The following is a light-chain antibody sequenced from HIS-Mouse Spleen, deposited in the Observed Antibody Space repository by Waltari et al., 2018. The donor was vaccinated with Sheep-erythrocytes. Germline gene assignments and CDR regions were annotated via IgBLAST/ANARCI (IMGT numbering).Light chain of an antibody. J-gene: IGLJ1*01. CDR3: SSYAGSNNYV. CDR1: SSDVGGYNY. Sequence: QSALTQPPSASGSPGQSVTISCTGTSSDVGGYNYVSWYHQHPAKAPNLMIYEVRKRPSGVPVRFSGSKSGNTASLTVSGLQAEDEADYYCSSYAGSNNYVFGTGTKVTVL. CDR2: EVR. V-gene: IGLV2-8*01.